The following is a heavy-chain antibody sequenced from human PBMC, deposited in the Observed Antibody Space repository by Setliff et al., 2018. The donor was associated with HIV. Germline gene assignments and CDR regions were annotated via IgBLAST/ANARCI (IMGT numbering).Heavy chain of an antibody. CDR2: MNPNSGNT. Sequence: AASVKVSCKASGYTFTTYDINWVRQAAGQGLEWMGWMNPNSGNTGYAQRFQGRLTMTRNTSISTAYMELNSLMSEDTAVYFCAIRREVVVATTRRGLDIWGQGTMVTV. CDR3: AIRREVVVATTRRGLDI. CDR1: GYTFTTYD. D-gene: IGHD2-15*01. J-gene: IGHJ3*02. V-gene: IGHV1-8*02.